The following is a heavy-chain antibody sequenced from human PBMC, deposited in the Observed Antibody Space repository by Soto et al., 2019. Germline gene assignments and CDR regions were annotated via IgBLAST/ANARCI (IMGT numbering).Heavy chain of an antibody. J-gene: IGHJ4*02. CDR3: VRGRSYSVYDF. CDR1: GGSISGHS. V-gene: IGHV4-4*07. D-gene: IGHD5-12*01. Sequence: TLSLTCTVSGGSISGHSWIWIRQSAGRGLEWIGHIYPSGSTSYNPSLRSRVTMSLDTSKNQIFLNLTSVTAADTAVFYCVRGRSYSVYDFWGPGTLVTVSS. CDR2: IYPSGST.